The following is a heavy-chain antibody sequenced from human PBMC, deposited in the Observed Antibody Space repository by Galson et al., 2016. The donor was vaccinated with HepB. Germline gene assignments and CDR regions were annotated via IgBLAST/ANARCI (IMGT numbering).Heavy chain of an antibody. CDR1: DDSINSGGYY. CDR2: VFYSGTT. D-gene: IGHD5-12*01. CDR3: ARIKYSGYNPGLFFDS. J-gene: IGHJ4*02. Sequence: TLSLTCTVSDDSINSGGYYWSWIRQLPVKGLEWIGYVFYSGTTYYNPSLKGRVAISIATSERQFSLKLSSVTAADTAVYYWARIKYSGYNPGLFFDSWGQGILVSVSS. V-gene: IGHV4-31*03.